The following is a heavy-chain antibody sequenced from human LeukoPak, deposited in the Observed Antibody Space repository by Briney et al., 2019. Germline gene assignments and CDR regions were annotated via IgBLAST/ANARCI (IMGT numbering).Heavy chain of an antibody. V-gene: IGHV3-7*01. CDR1: GFTFSNFW. CDR2: IKKDGRDK. Sequence: PGGSLRLSCAASGFTFSNFWMTWVRQAPVKGLEWVASIKKDGRDKNYVDSVKGRFTISRDNAKNSVFLQLNSLRAEDTAVYYCTKGTAADDWGQGTLVTVSS. CDR3: TKGTAADD. J-gene: IGHJ4*02. D-gene: IGHD6-13*01.